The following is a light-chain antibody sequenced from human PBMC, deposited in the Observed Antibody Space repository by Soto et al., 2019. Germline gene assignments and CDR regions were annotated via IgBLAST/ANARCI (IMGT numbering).Light chain of an antibody. J-gene: IGLJ1*01. CDR3: CSYTGTYTLYV. CDR1: SSDVGGYNY. V-gene: IGLV2-11*01. Sequence: QSVLTQPRSVSRSPGQSVTISCTGTSSDVGGYNYVSWYQLHPGKAPKLMVYDVTKRPSGVPDRFSGSKSGNTASLTISGLQAEDEADYYCCSYTGTYTLYVFGTGTKVTVL. CDR2: DVT.